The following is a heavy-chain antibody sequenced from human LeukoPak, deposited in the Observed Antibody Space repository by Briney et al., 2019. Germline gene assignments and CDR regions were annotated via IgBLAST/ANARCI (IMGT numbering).Heavy chain of an antibody. CDR1: GDSISSYY. D-gene: IGHD6-6*01. V-gene: IGHV4-59*08. CDR2: IYHSGNT. CDR3: AKHTFARPFDY. J-gene: IGHJ4*02. Sequence: SETLSLTCTVSGDSISSYYWSWIRQPPGKGLEWIGYIYHSGNTNSNPSLRSRVTISVDTSKNQFSLKLSSVTAADTAVYYCAKHTFARPFDYWGQGTLVTVSS.